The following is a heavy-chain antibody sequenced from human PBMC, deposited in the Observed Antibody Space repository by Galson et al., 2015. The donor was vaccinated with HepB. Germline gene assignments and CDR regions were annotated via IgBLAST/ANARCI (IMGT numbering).Heavy chain of an antibody. Sequence: PALVKPTQTLTLTCTFSGFSLSTSGMCVTWIRQPPGKALEWLALIDWDDDKYYNTSLKTRLSIPKDTSKNQVVLTMTNMDPVDTATYYCARTRDISGYYRLDFWGQGTLVTVSS. CDR2: IDWDDDK. CDR1: GFSLSTSGMC. CDR3: ARTRDISGYYRLDF. D-gene: IGHD3-22*01. J-gene: IGHJ4*02. V-gene: IGHV2-70*01.